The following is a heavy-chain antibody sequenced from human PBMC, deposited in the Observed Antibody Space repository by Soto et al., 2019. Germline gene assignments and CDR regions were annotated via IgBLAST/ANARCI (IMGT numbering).Heavy chain of an antibody. V-gene: IGHV4-30-4*01. Sequence: PSETLSLTCSVSGGSISSGDYYWSWIRQPPGKGLEWIGYIYYRGSMYYNPSLKSRVTISVDTSKNQFSLRLSSVTAADTAVYFCAIVIGSSRSFDSWGLGTPVTVSS. D-gene: IGHD3-10*01. CDR3: AIVIGSSRSFDS. J-gene: IGHJ5*01. CDR2: IYYRGSM. CDR1: GGSISSGDYY.